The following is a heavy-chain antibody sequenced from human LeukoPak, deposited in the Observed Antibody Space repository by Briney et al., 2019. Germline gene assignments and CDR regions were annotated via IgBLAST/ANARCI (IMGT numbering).Heavy chain of an antibody. CDR1: GYTFTSYD. V-gene: IGHV1-8*03. CDR2: MNPNSGNT. Sequence: GASVKVSCKASGYTFTSYDINWVRQATGQGLEWMGWMNPNSGNTGYAQKFQGRVTITRNTSISTAYMELSSLRSEDTAVYYCARSTTVTVGYYYYYYMDVWGKGTTVTVSS. J-gene: IGHJ6*03. D-gene: IGHD4-17*01. CDR3: ARSTTVTVGYYYYYYMDV.